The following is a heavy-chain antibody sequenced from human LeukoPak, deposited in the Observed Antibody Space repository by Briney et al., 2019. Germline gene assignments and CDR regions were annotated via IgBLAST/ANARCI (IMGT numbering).Heavy chain of an antibody. Sequence: SETLSLTCTVSGYSISSGYYWGWIRQPPGKGLEWIGSIYHSGSTYYNPSLKSRVTISVDTSKNQFSLKLSSVTAADTAVYYCARADYGGTSFFDYWGQGTLVTVSS. D-gene: IGHD4-23*01. V-gene: IGHV4-38-2*02. CDR1: GYSISSGYY. J-gene: IGHJ4*02. CDR2: IYHSGST. CDR3: ARADYGGTSFFDY.